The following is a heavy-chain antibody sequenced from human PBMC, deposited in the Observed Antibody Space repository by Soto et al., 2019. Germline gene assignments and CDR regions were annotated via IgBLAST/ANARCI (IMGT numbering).Heavy chain of an antibody. Sequence: QLQLQESGPGLVKPSETLSLTCTVSGGSISSSSYYWGWIRQPPGKGLEWIGSIYYSGSTYYNPSLKRRVTISVDTSKNQFSLKLSSVTAADTAVYYCARQGLRYTLDIWGQGTMVTVSS. D-gene: IGHD3-9*01. J-gene: IGHJ3*02. CDR1: GGSISSSSYY. V-gene: IGHV4-39*01. CDR2: IYYSGST. CDR3: ARQGLRYTLDI.